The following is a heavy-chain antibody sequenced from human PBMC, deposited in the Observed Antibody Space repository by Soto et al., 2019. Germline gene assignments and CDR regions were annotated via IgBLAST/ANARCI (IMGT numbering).Heavy chain of an antibody. J-gene: IGHJ4*02. V-gene: IGHV3-33*01. CDR1: GFTFSSYG. D-gene: IGHD1-26*01. Sequence: QVQLVESGGGVVQPGRSLRLSCAASGFTFSSYGMHWVRQAPGKGLEWVAVIWYDGSNKYYADSVKGRFTISRDNSKNTLYLQMNSLRAEDTAVYYCARDQDELPQYYFDYWGQGTLVTVSS. CDR3: ARDQDELPQYYFDY. CDR2: IWYDGSNK.